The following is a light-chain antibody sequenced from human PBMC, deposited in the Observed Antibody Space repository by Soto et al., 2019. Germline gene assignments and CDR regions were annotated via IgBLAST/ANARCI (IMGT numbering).Light chain of an antibody. Sequence: QSVLTQPPSASGSPGQSVTISCTGTSSDVGGYNYVSWYQQHPGKAPKLMIYEVSKRPSGVPGRFSGSKSGNTASLTVSGLQAEDEADHFCSSYAGSNNFVVFGGGTKVTVL. CDR1: SSDVGGYNY. V-gene: IGLV2-8*01. CDR2: EVS. J-gene: IGLJ2*01. CDR3: SSYAGSNNFVV.